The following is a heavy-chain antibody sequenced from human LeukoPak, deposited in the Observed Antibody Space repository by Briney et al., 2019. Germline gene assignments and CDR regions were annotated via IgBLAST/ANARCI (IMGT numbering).Heavy chain of an antibody. CDR2: IYYSGST. V-gene: IGHV4-39*01. Sequence: SETLSLTCTVSGGSISSSSYYWGGIRQPPGKGLEWIGSIYYSGSTYYNPSLKSRVTISVDTSKNQVSLRLSSATAADTAVYYCASGHYDSSGYYYPFDYWGQGTLVTVSS. CDR3: ASGHYDSSGYYYPFDY. D-gene: IGHD3-22*01. CDR1: GGSISSSSYY. J-gene: IGHJ4*02.